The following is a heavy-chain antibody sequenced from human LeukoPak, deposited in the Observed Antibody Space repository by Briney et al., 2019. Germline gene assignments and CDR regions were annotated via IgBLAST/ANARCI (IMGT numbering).Heavy chain of an antibody. CDR3: ARGDYYDSSVDY. J-gene: IGHJ4*02. Sequence: GASVKVSCKASGGTFGSYAISWVRQAPGQGLEWMGRIIPILGIANYAQKFQGRVTITADKSTSTAYMELSSLRSEDTAVYYCARGDYYDSSVDYWGQGTLVTVSS. V-gene: IGHV1-69*04. CDR1: GGTFGSYA. D-gene: IGHD3-22*01. CDR2: IIPILGIA.